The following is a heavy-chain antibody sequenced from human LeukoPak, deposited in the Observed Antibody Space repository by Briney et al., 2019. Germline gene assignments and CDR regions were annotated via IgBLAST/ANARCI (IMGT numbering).Heavy chain of an antibody. Sequence: SETLSLTCTVSGGSVTGYYWSWIRQSPGKGLEWIGYIHYTGPTIYNPSLKSRVTISVDTSKNQFSLKLSSVTAADTAVYYCARGSTVTYGGAFDYWGQGTLVTVSS. V-gene: IGHV4-59*02. CDR2: IHYTGPT. CDR3: ARGSTVTYGGAFDY. CDR1: GGSVTGYY. D-gene: IGHD4-17*01. J-gene: IGHJ4*02.